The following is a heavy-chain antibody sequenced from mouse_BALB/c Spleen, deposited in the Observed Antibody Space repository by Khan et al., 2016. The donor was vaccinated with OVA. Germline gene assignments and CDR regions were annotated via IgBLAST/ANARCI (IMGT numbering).Heavy chain of an antibody. J-gene: IGHJ3*01. CDR3: ARGNYYGSNSWFAY. V-gene: IGHV9-3*02. Sequence: QIQLVQPGPELKKPGETVKISCKASGYTFTNYGINWVKQAPGKGLKWMGWINTNTGEPTYAEEFKGRFAFSLETSASTAYLQLNNLKNEDTATYFCARGNYYGSNSWFAYWGQGTLVTVSA. CDR1: GYTFTNYG. CDR2: INTNTGEP. D-gene: IGHD1-1*01.